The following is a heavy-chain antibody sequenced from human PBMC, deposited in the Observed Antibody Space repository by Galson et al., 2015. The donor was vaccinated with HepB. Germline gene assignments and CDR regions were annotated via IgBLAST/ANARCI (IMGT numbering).Heavy chain of an antibody. V-gene: IGHV3-30-3*01. J-gene: IGHJ4*02. CDR1: GFTFSSYA. CDR2: ISYDGSNK. CDR3: ARDVTMIVADY. Sequence: SLRLSCAASGFTFSSYAMHWVRQAPGKGLEWVAVISYDGSNKYYADSVKGRFTISRDNSKNTLYLQMNSLRAEDTAVYYCARDVTMIVADYWGQGTLVTVSS. D-gene: IGHD3-22*01.